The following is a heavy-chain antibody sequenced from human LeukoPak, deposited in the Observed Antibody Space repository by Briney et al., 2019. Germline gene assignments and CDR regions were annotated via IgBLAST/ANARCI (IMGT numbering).Heavy chain of an antibody. J-gene: IGHJ2*01. Sequence: GSLRLSCAASGFTFSNAWMSWVRQPPGKGLEWIGEINHSGSTNYNPSLKSRVTISVDTSKNQFSLKLSSVTAADTAVYYCARGRGYSYGYSLRYFDLWGRGTLVTVSS. D-gene: IGHD5-18*01. CDR2: INHSGST. CDR3: ARGRGYSYGYSLRYFDL. CDR1: GFTFSNAW. V-gene: IGHV4-34*01.